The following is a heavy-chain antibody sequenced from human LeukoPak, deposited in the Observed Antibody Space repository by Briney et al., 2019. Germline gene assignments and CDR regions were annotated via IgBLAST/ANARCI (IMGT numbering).Heavy chain of an antibody. V-gene: IGHV3-30*03. J-gene: IGHJ4*02. CDR1: GFNFRSFG. CDR2: VSFERNDK. CDR3: ARDPLRRGTSYLDN. Sequence: PGGSLRLSCAASGFNFRSFGSHWVRQAPGKGLEWLAIVSFERNDKYYADSVKGRFTISGDESKNTLYLQMNSLRSEDTAVYYCARDPLRRGTSYLDNWGQGTLVTVAS. D-gene: IGHD1-26*01.